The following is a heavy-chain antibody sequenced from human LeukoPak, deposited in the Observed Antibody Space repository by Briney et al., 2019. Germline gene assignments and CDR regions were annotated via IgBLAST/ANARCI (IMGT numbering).Heavy chain of an antibody. CDR2: IDHSGST. D-gene: IGHD3-10*01. J-gene: IGHJ5*02. CDR3: ARGLRFHIGSGNWFDL. V-gene: IGHV4-34*01. Sequence: SETLSLTCAVSGGTFRGFFWSWICPPPGKGPAWIGEIDHSGSTNYDPSLESRVTLSVDTSKNQVSLTLNSVTAADTAVYYCARGLRFHIGSGNWFDLWGQGTLVTVSS. CDR1: GGTFRGFF.